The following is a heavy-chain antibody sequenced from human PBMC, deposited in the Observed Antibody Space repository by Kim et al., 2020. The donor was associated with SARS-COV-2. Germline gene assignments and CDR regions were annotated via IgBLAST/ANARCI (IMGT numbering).Heavy chain of an antibody. J-gene: IGHJ4*02. D-gene: IGHD3-22*01. CDR1: GGTFSSYA. Sequence: SVKVSCKASGGTFSSYAISWVRQAPGQGLEWMGGIIPIFGTANYAQKFQGRVTITADESTSTAYMELSSLRSEDTAVYYCARGRGYYYDSSGNSTFDYWGQGTLVTVSS. CDR2: IIPIFGTA. CDR3: ARGRGYYYDSSGNSTFDY. V-gene: IGHV1-69*13.